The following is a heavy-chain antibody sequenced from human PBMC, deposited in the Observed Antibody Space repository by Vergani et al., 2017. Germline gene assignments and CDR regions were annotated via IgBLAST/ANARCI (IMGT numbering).Heavy chain of an antibody. CDR2: ISGDGGST. D-gene: IGHD3-3*01. V-gene: IGHV3-43*02. Sequence: EVQLVESGGGVVQPGGSLRLSCAASGFTFDDYAMHWVRQAPGKGLEWVSLISGDGGSTYYADSVKGRFTISRDNSKNSLYLQMNSLRTEDTALYYCAKDMVRFPYADYFDYWGQGTLVTVSS. CDR1: GFTFDDYA. J-gene: IGHJ4*02. CDR3: AKDMVRFPYADYFDY.